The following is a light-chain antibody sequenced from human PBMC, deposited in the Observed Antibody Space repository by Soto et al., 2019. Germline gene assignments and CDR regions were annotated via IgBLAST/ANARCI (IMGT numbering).Light chain of an antibody. V-gene: IGKV1-6*02. Sequence: AIPMAQSPSSLSASVGDRVTITCRASQGIGNDVGWYQQKPGKAPKLLLYDATTLQSGVPSRFSGTRSGTDFTLPISSLPPDDFATYYCLHDHNYPRTFGGGTKVEIK. CDR1: QGIGND. CDR3: LHDHNYPRT. J-gene: IGKJ4*01. CDR2: DAT.